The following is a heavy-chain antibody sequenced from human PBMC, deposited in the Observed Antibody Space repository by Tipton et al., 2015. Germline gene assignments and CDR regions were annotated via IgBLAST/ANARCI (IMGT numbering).Heavy chain of an antibody. V-gene: IGHV4-38-2*01. CDR2: ISHSGNT. Sequence: GLVKPSETLSLTCAVSAYSISSDYYWGWIRQPPGKGLEWIGSISHSGNTYYNPSLKSRVTISADTSKNQFSLKVTSVTAADTATYYCARRGRSGRWDWFDPWGHGTLVTVSS. J-gene: IGHJ5*02. CDR3: ARRGRSGRWDWFDP. CDR1: AYSISSDYY. D-gene: IGHD6-19*01.